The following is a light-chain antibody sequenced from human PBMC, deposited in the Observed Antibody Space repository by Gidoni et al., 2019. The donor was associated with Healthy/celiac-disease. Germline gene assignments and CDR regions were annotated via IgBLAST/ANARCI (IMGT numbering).Light chain of an antibody. J-gene: IGLJ3*02. CDR2: SNN. V-gene: IGLV1-44*01. CDR1: SSNIGSNT. CDR3: AAWDDSLNGSWV. Sequence: QSVLTPPPSASGTPGPRVTIPCSGRSSNIGSNTVNWYQQLPGTAPKLLIYSNNQRPSGVPDRFSGSKSGTSASLAISGLQSEDEADYYCAAWDDSLNGSWVFGGGTKLTVL.